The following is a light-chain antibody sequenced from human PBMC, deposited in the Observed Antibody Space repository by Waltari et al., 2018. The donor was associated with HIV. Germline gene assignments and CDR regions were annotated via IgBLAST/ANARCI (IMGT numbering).Light chain of an antibody. CDR1: QSISSW. Sequence: DIQMTQSPSTLSASFGDRVTITCRASQSISSWLAWYQQKPGKAPNLLIYKASSLESGVPSRFSGSGSGTEFTLTISSLQPDDFATYYCQQYNTSPWTFGQGTKVEVK. CDR3: QQYNTSPWT. V-gene: IGKV1-5*03. J-gene: IGKJ1*01. CDR2: KAS.